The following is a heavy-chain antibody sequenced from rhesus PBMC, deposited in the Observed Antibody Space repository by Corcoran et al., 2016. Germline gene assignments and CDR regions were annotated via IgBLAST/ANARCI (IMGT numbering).Heavy chain of an antibody. J-gene: IGHJ5-1*01. CDR3: ARAGWSSSYSYNRFDV. V-gene: IGHV4-160*01. D-gene: IGHD6-43*01. CDR2: REGSSGST. Sequence: QVQLQESGPGLVKPSETLSLTCAVSGGSFRSYWWGWIRQPPGQGLEWIGRREGSSGSTEYNRSLKSRATSSNDTSKNQVALKLSSVTAADTAVYYCARAGWSSSYSYNRFDVGGPGVLVTVSS. CDR1: GGSFRSYW.